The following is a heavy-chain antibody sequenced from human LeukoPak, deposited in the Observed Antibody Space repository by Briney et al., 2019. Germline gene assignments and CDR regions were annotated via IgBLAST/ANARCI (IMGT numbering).Heavy chain of an antibody. CDR1: GFTFSSYA. D-gene: IGHD3-22*01. CDR2: ISYDGSNK. CDR3: ARETYYYDSSGYYYNWFDP. V-gene: IGHV3-30-3*01. Sequence: GGSLSLSCAASGFTFSSYAMHWVRQAAVEGLEWVAVISYDGSNKYYADSVKGRFTISRDNSKNTLYLQMNSLRAEDTAVYYCARETYYYDSSGYYYNWFDPWVQGTLVTVSS. J-gene: IGHJ5*02.